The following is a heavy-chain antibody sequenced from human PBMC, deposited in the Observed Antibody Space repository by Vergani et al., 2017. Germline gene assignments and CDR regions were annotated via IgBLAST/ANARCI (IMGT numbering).Heavy chain of an antibody. CDR3: ARDAYCSSTSCSGMFDY. CDR2: IKSKTDGGTT. Sequence: EVQLVESGGGLVKPGGSLRLSCAASGFTFSNAWMSWVRQAPGKGLEWVGRIKSKTDGGTTDYAAPVKGRFTISRDDSKNTLYLQMNSLRAEDTAVYYCARDAYCSSTSCSGMFDYWGQGTLVTVSS. CDR1: GFTFSNAW. V-gene: IGHV3-15*01. D-gene: IGHD2-2*01. J-gene: IGHJ4*02.